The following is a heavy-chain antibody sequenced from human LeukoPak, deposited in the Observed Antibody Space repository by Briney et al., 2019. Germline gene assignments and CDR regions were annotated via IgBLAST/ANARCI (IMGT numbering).Heavy chain of an antibody. J-gene: IGHJ4*02. D-gene: IGHD6-19*01. CDR3: ALLAVASDFDY. CDR2: IGSSGTTI. Sequence: RGGSLRLSCAVSGFPFSIYEMNWVRQAPGKGLEWVSNIGSSGTTIYYADSVKGRFSISRDNAKSSLYLQMNSLRVEDTAVYYCALLAVASDFDYWGQGALVTVSA. V-gene: IGHV3-48*03. CDR1: GFPFSIYE.